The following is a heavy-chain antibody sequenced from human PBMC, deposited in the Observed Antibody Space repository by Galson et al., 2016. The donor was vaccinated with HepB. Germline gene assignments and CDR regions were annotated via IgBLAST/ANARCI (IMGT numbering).Heavy chain of an antibody. J-gene: IGHJ5*02. Sequence: QSGAEAKKPGESLSISCKGSGYIFTSYWIGWVRQMPGKGLEWVGILNAGDFDTSYSSSIQRHVTISADKSISTAYLHWTSLEASYTAMYYCARHTAHRYCSGDGCSGFDPWGPGTLVTVSS. CDR3: ARHTAHRYCSGDGCSGFDP. CDR2: LNAGDFDT. V-gene: IGHV5-51*01. CDR1: GYIFTSYW. D-gene: IGHD2-15*01.